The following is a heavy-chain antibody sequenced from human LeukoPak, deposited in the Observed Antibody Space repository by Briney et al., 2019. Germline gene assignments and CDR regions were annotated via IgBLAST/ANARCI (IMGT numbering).Heavy chain of an antibody. CDR1: GFTFSSYA. Sequence: GGSLRLSCAASGFTFSSYAMHWVRQAPGKGLEWVAVISYDGSNKYYADSVKGRFTISRDNSKNTLYLQMNSLRAEDTAVYYCARDLTESGWGDYWGQGTLVTVSS. CDR3: ARDLTESGWGDY. CDR2: ISYDGSNK. D-gene: IGHD6-19*01. J-gene: IGHJ4*02. V-gene: IGHV3-30-3*01.